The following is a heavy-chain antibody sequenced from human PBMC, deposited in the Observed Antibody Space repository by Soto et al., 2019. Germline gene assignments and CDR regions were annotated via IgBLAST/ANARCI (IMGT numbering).Heavy chain of an antibody. Sequence: PVGSLRLSCSAFGFSLSDYATHWVRQAPGKGLEYVSGVSSNGGRTYYADSVKGRFTISRDNSKSTLYLQMSNLRPQEPAGFYCVKGGPYSSSSNFDNWGRGTLVTVS. CDR1: GFSLSDYA. CDR3: VKGGPYSSSSNFDN. J-gene: IGHJ4*02. V-gene: IGHV3-64D*08. D-gene: IGHD6-6*01. CDR2: VSSNGGRT.